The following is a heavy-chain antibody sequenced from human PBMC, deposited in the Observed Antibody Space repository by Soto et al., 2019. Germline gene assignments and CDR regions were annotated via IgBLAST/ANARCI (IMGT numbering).Heavy chain of an antibody. Sequence: GSLRLSCATSGFTFSSYPIHWVRQAPGKGPVWVSRITEDGSGTTYADSVRGRFTVTRDNAKNTMYLQMSGLGAEDTAVYHCVRGANGWRGMDYWGQGTLVTVSS. J-gene: IGHJ4*02. CDR3: VRGANGWRGMDY. D-gene: IGHD6-19*01. CDR2: ITEDGSGT. CDR1: GFTFSSYP. V-gene: IGHV3-74*01.